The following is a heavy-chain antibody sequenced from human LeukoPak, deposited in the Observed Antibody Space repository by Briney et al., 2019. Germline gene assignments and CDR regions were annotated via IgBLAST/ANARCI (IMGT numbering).Heavy chain of an antibody. D-gene: IGHD6-19*01. CDR3: ARGRAPKVAGMGNWFDP. Sequence: GGSLRLSCVASGFTFSSYDMHWVRQATGKGLEWVSAIGTTGNTYYADSVKGRLTISRENAKSSLYLQMNSLRAGDTAVYYCARGRAPKVAGMGNWFDPRGQGTLVTVSS. J-gene: IGHJ5*02. V-gene: IGHV3-13*04. CDR2: IGTTGNT. CDR1: GFTFSSYD.